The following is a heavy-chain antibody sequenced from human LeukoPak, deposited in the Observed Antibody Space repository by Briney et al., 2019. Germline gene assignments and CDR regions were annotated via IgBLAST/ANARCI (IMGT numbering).Heavy chain of an antibody. CDR1: GFTFSSYE. D-gene: IGHD6-25*01. J-gene: IGHJ6*03. V-gene: IGHV3-48*03. Sequence: PGGSLRLSCAASGFTFSSYEMNWVGQAPGKGVEWLSYISSSGGTIHYADSVKGRFTISRDNAKDSLYLQMNSLRAEDTAVYYCASDGTPIYSSGWVYMDVWGKGTTVTISS. CDR3: ASDGTPIYSSGWVYMDV. CDR2: ISSSGGTI.